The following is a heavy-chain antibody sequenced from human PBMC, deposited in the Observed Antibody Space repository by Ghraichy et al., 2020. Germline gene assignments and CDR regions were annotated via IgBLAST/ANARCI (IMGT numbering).Heavy chain of an antibody. D-gene: IGHD5-18*01. Sequence: ASVKVSCKASGYTFNYYGIIWVRQAPGQGLEWMGWISALRGNKNYAQKFQDRITMTTDTSRNTAYMELRSLKSDDTAVYYCARWDTATADLWGQGTLVTVPS. CDR2: ISALRGNK. CDR1: GYTFNYYG. J-gene: IGHJ5*02. V-gene: IGHV1-18*04. CDR3: ARWDTATADL.